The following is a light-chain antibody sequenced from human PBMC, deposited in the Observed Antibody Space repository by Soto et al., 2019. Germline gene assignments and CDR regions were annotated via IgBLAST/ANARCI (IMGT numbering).Light chain of an antibody. CDR3: QKYGGAPPFT. V-gene: IGKV1-27*01. CDR1: QGISNF. Sequence: DIQMTQSPSSLSASVGDRVTITCRASQGISNFLAWYQQKPGKVPKLLIYAASTLQSGVPSRFSGSGSGTDFTLTITSLQPEDVATYYCQKYGGAPPFTFGPGTKVDIK. CDR2: AAS. J-gene: IGKJ3*01.